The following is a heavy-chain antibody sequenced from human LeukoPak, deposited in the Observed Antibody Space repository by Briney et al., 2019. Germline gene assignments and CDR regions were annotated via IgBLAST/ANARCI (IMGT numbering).Heavy chain of an antibody. J-gene: IGHJ4*02. Sequence: GGSLRLSCAASGFTFSSYEMNWVRQAPGKGLEWVSYISGGSNIIHYADSVRGRFTISRDDAKSSLYLQMDSLRAEDTAVYYCASSRGYYYDSSGYFDYWGQGTLVTVSS. V-gene: IGHV3-48*03. CDR2: ISGGSNII. CDR3: ASSRGYYYDSSGYFDY. CDR1: GFTFSSYE. D-gene: IGHD3-22*01.